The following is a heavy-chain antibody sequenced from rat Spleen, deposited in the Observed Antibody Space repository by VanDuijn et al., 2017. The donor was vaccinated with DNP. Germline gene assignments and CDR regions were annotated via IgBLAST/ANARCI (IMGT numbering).Heavy chain of an antibody. CDR3: VRPSYYYGSYPAY. V-gene: IGHV5-25*01. D-gene: IGHD1-2*01. CDR2: FTTSGGST. CDR1: GFTFSEYD. Sequence: EVQLVESGGGLVQPGRSLKLSCAASGFTFSEYDMAWVRQAPTKGLEWVAAFTTSGGSTNYGDSVKGRFTISRDNAKSTLYLQMHSLRSEDMATYYCVRPSYYYGSYPAYWGQGVMVTVSS. J-gene: IGHJ2*01.